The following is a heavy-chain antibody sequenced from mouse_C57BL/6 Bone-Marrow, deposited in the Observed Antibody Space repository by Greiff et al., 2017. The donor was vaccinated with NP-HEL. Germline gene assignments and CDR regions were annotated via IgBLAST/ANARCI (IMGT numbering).Heavy chain of an antibody. CDR2: ISSGSSTI. Sequence: EVHLVESGGGLVKPGGSLKLSCAASGFTFSDYGMHWVRQAPEKGLEWVAYISSGSSTIYYADTVKGRFTISRDNAKNTLFLQMTSLRSEDRTMYYCAIYDYDAMDYWGQGTSVTVSS. V-gene: IGHV5-17*01. D-gene: IGHD2-3*01. J-gene: IGHJ4*01. CDR1: GFTFSDYG. CDR3: AIYDYDAMDY.